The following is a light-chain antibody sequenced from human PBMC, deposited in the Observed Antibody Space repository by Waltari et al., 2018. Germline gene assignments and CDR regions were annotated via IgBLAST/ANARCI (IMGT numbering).Light chain of an antibody. CDR3: QNYERLPAT. CDR1: QAVSRA. J-gene: IGKJ1*01. CDR2: GVS. V-gene: IGKV3-20*01. Sequence: EVVFTPSPGTLSLSRGERATLSCRASQAVSRALVWYQQKPGQAPRLLIYGVSNRATGIPDRFSGSGSGTDFSLTISRLEPEDFAVYYCQNYERLPATFGQGTRVEIK.